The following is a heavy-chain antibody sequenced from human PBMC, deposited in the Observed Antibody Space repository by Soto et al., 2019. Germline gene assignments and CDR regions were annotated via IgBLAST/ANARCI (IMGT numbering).Heavy chain of an antibody. CDR1: GFTFSSYA. D-gene: IGHD3-16*02. V-gene: IGHV3-23*01. CDR3: AKPFGGVIVHRYFDY. CDR2: ISGSGGST. Sequence: EVQLLESGGGLVQPGGSLRLSCAASGFTFSSYAMSWVRQAPGKGLEWVSAISGSGGSTYYADSVKGRFTISRDNSKNTLYLQMNSMRAEDTAVYYCAKPFGGVIVHRYFDYWGQGTLVTVSS. J-gene: IGHJ4*02.